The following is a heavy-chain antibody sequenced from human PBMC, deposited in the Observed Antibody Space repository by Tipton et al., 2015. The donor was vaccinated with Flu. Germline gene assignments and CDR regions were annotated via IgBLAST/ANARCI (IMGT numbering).Heavy chain of an antibody. Sequence: GQLVQSGAEMRKPGASVKVSCKASGYTLTGYYMHWVRQAPGQGLEWMGWINPNSGGTNSAQTFQGRVTMTRDTSINTAYMEMTSLTSDDTAVYFCATVKPTGYLGTAAGWFDTWGQGTLVSVSS. V-gene: IGHV1-2*02. J-gene: IGHJ5*02. CDR2: INPNSGGT. CDR1: GYTLTGYY. CDR3: ATVKPTGYLGTAAGWFDT. D-gene: IGHD6-13*01.